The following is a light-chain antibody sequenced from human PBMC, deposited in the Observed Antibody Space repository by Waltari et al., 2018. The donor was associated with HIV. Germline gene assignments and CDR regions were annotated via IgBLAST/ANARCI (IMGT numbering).Light chain of an antibody. J-gene: IGKJ4*01. CDR1: QDINGR. CDR2: GAS. V-gene: IGKV1-8*01. CDR3: QQKYSYPRT. Sequence: AIRMTQSPPSFSASTGDRVTVSCRASQDINGRLVWYQQKPGKAPRLLIHGASTLQSGVPSRFGGSGAGTDFTLTITCLQCEAGATYCCQQKYSYPRTFGGGTQVEI.